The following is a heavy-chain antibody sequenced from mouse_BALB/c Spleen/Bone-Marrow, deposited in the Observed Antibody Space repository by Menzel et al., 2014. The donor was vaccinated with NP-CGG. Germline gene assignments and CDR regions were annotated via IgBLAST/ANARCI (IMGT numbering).Heavy chain of an antibody. CDR2: INPSSGYT. Sequence: VKLVESGAELARPGASVKMSCKASGYTFTSYTMHWVKQRPGQGLEWIGYINPSSGYTNYNQKFKDKATLTADKSSSTAYMQLSSLTSEDSAVYCCARAAYYRYDEGAWFAYWGQGTLVTVSA. CDR3: ARAAYYRYDEGAWFAY. J-gene: IGHJ3*01. V-gene: IGHV1-4*01. CDR1: GYTFTSYT. D-gene: IGHD2-14*01.